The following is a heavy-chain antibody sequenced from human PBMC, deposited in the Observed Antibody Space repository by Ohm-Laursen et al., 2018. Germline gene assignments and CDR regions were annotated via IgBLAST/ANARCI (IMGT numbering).Heavy chain of an antibody. CDR2: LSPYNGNT. J-gene: IGHJ1*01. D-gene: IGHD2-2*02. Sequence: SVKVSCKASGYTFTSYGISWVRQAPGQGLQWLGWLSPYNGNTNYAQKLQGRATMTTDTSTSTAYMELRSLRSDDTAVYYCAREGYCSSTSCYISYFQHWGQGTLVTVSS. V-gene: IGHV1-18*01. CDR3: AREGYCSSTSCYISYFQH. CDR1: GYTFTSYG.